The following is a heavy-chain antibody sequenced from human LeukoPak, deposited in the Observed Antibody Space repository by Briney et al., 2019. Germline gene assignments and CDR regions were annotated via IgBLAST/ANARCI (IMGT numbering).Heavy chain of an antibody. J-gene: IGHJ4*02. V-gene: IGHV4-4*07. CDR3: ARHGYYDSSGYYTDFDY. CDR1: GGSISNDY. CDR2: VHSSGST. D-gene: IGHD3-22*01. Sequence: SETLSLTCTVSGGSISNDYWSWIRQPAGKGLEWIGRVHSSGSTRYNPFLNSRVTMSIDTSKNQFFLKLISVTAADTAVYYCARHGYYDSSGYYTDFDYWGQGTLVTVSS.